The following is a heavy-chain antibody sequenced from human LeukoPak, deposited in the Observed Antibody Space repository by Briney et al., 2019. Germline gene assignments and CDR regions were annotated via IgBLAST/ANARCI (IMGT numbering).Heavy chain of an antibody. D-gene: IGHD3-9*01. CDR2: IYYSGST. Sequence: SETLSLTCTVSGGSISSYYWSWIRKPPGKGLEWIGYIYYSGSTNYNPSLKSRVTISVDTSKNQFSLKLSSVTAADTAVYYCARIRYLDPYYFDYWGQGTLVTVSS. CDR3: ARIRYLDPYYFDY. V-gene: IGHV4-59*01. CDR1: GGSISSYY. J-gene: IGHJ4*02.